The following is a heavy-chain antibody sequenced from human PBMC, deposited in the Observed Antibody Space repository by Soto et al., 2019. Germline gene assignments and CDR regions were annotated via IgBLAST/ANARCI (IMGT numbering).Heavy chain of an antibody. CDR3: ARHETLHGDYYY. Sequence: LPETLSLTCTVSGGSISSYYWSWIRQPPGKGLEWIGYTYYSGSTNYNPSLKSRVTISVDTSKNQFSLKLSSVTAADTAVYFCARHETLHGDYYYWGQGTLVTVS. CDR2: TYYSGST. CDR1: GGSISSYY. J-gene: IGHJ4*02. V-gene: IGHV4-59*08. D-gene: IGHD4-17*01.